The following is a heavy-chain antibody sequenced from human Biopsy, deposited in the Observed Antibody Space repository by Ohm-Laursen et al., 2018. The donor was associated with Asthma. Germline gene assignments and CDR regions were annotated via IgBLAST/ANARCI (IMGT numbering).Heavy chain of an antibody. CDR2: INPSGGDT. V-gene: IGHV1-46*01. CDR1: GYNFISFA. CDR3: ALSQFDY. Sequence: ASVKVSCKASGYNFISFAIHWVRQAPGQRLEWVGIINPSGGDTSYPQKFQGRVSVTMDTSTSTVSMELSSLRSEDTAVYYCALSQFDYWGQGTLLTVSS. J-gene: IGHJ4*02.